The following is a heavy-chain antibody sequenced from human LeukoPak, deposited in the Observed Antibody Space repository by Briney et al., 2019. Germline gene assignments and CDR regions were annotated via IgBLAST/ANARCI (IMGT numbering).Heavy chain of an antibody. J-gene: IGHJ4*02. Sequence: GESLKISCEGSGYSFANYWIAWMRQMPGKGLEWMGIIYPGDSDTRYSPSFQGQVTISADKSISTAYLQWSSLKASDTAMYYCARQGGHYGDYNFDYWGQGTLVTVSS. CDR3: ARQGGHYGDYNFDY. V-gene: IGHV5-51*01. CDR1: GYSFANYW. CDR2: IYPGDSDT. D-gene: IGHD4-17*01.